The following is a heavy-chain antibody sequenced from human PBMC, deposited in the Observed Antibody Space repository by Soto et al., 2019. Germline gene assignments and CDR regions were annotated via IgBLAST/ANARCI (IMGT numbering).Heavy chain of an antibody. CDR2: IIPIFGTA. CDR3: ARAGNMITFRSWFDP. D-gene: IGHD3-16*01. J-gene: IGHJ5*02. CDR1: GGTFSSYA. Sequence: ASVKVSCKASGGTFSSYAISWVRQAPGQGLEWMGGIIPIFGTANYAQKFQGRVTITADESTSTAYMELSSLRSEDTAVYYCARAGNMITFRSWFDPWGQGTPVTVSS. V-gene: IGHV1-69*13.